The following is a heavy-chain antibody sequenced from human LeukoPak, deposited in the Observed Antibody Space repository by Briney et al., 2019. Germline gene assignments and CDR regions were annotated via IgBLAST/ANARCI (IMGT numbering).Heavy chain of an antibody. J-gene: IGHJ4*02. Sequence: PGGSLRLSCAASGFTFSSYGMHWVRRAPGKGLEWVAVISYDGSNKYYADSVKGRFTISRDNSKNTLYLQMNSLRAEDTAVYYCAKIAAAAHGFDYWGQGTLVTVSS. CDR2: ISYDGSNK. D-gene: IGHD6-13*01. V-gene: IGHV3-30*18. CDR1: GFTFSSYG. CDR3: AKIAAAAHGFDY.